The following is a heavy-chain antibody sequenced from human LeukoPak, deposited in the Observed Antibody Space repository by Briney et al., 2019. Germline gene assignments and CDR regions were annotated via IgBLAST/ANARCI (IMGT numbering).Heavy chain of an antibody. CDR3: ARRIKYYYDSSGVFDY. CDR2: IYYSGST. V-gene: IGHV4-39*01. D-gene: IGHD3-22*01. Sequence: SETLSLTCTASGGSISSSSYYWGWIRPPPGKGLEWIGSIYYSGSTYYNPSLKSRVTISVDTSKNQFSLKLSSVTAADTAVYYCARRIKYYYDSSGVFDYWGQGTLVTVSS. J-gene: IGHJ4*02. CDR1: GGSISSSSYY.